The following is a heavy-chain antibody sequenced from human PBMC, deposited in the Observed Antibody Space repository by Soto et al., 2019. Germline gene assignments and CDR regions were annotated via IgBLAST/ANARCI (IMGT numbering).Heavy chain of an antibody. CDR2: ISSSGRRT. D-gene: IGHD3-22*01. V-gene: IGHV3-23*01. CDR1: GFTFANFG. J-gene: IGHJ3*02. Sequence: GGSLRLSCGTSGFTFANFGMGWVRQAPGKGLYWVSGISSSGRRTYYADSVKGRFTISRDNSKNTLYLQMNSLRAEDTAVYYCAKAGLFTMIAPFDIWGQGTMVTVSS. CDR3: AKAGLFTMIAPFDI.